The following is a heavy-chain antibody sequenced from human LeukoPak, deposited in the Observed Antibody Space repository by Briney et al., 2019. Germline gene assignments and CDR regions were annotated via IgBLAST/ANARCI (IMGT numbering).Heavy chain of an antibody. D-gene: IGHD2-2*01. CDR3: ATGKYCSSTSCYERGWFDP. V-gene: IGHV1-18*01. CDR2: ISASNGNT. J-gene: IGHJ5*02. CDR1: GYTFTTYV. Sequence: GASVKVSCKASGYTFTTYVISWVRQAPGQGLEWMGWISASNGNTNYAQKFQGRVTMTEDTSTDTAYMELSSLRSEDTAVYYCATGKYCSSTSCYERGWFDPWGQGTLVTVSS.